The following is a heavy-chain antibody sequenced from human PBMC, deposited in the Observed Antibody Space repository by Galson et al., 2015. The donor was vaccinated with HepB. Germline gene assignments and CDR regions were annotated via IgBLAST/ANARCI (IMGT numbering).Heavy chain of an antibody. V-gene: IGHV3-53*01. CDR2: LHRDGRT. CDR3: ASWVVTASWDYFGVDV. CDR1: GFSVSSKF. Sequence: SLRLSCAASGFSVSSKFMSWVRQAPGKGLEWVSTLHRDGRTDYADSVKGRFTISRDNSQNSLYLQMNSLRVDDTAVYYCASWVVTASWDYFGVDVWGQGTTVTVSS. J-gene: IGHJ6*02. D-gene: IGHD2-21*02.